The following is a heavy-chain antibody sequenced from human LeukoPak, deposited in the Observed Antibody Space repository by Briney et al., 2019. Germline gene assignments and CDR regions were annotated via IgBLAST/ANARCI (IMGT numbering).Heavy chain of an antibody. J-gene: IGHJ3*02. CDR2: IKSKTDGGTT. CDR3: AKPTLIGAFDI. D-gene: IGHD2-21*01. V-gene: IGHV3-15*01. Sequence: GGSLRLSCAASGFTFSNAWMSWVRQAPGKGLEWVGRIKSKTDGGTTDYAAPVKGRFTISRDDSKNTLYLQMSSLRADDTAVYYCAKPTLIGAFDIWGQGTMVTVSS. CDR1: GFTFSNAW.